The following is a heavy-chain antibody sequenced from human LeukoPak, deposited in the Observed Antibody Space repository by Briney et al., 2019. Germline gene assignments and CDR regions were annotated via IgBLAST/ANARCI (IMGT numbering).Heavy chain of an antibody. CDR1: GFTLSSYA. V-gene: IGHV3-23*01. J-gene: IGHJ4*02. CDR2: ISGSGGST. D-gene: IGHD2-2*01. Sequence: SGGSLRLSCAASGFTLSSYAMSWVRQAPGKGLEWVSAISGSGGSTYYADSVKGRFTISRDNSKNTLYLQMNSLRAEDTAVYYCAKDLWGYCSSTSCYPFDYWGQGTLVTVSS. CDR3: AKDLWGYCSSTSCYPFDY.